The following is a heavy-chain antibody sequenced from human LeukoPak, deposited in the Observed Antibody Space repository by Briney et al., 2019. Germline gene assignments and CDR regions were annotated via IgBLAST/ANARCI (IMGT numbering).Heavy chain of an antibody. CDR2: IIPAFGSS. J-gene: IGHJ4*02. CDR1: GGTFSKYA. D-gene: IGHD6-13*01. V-gene: IGHV1-69*05. CDR3: ARVGPLGGSSWYAGILGYSDF. Sequence: VASVKVSCKASGGTFSKYAINWVRQAPGKGLEWMGGIIPAFGSSNYAQKFQGRATLTTDTSTNTAYMEMSSLRSEDTAVYYCARVGPLGGSSWYAGILGYSDFWAQGTLVTVSS.